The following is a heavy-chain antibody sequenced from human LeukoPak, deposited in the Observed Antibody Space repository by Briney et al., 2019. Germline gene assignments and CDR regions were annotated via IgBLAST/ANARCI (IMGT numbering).Heavy chain of an antibody. CDR1: GFTFSSYE. CDR3: ARDLFVYGGWCDP. V-gene: IGHV3-48*03. Sequence: GGSLRLSCAASGFTFSSYEMNWVRQAPGKGLEWVSYISSSGSTIYYADSVKGRFTISRDNAKNSLYLQMNSLRAEDTAVYYCARDLFVYGGWCDPWGHGTLVTVPS. D-gene: IGHD5/OR15-5a*01. CDR2: ISSSGSTI. J-gene: IGHJ5*02.